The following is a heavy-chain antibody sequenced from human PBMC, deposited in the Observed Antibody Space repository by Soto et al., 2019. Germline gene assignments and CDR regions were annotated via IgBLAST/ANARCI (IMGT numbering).Heavy chain of an antibody. CDR2: IYHSGST. Sequence: SETLSLTCAVSGGSIISGGYSWSWIRQPPGKGLEWIGYIYHSGSTYYNPSLKSRVTISVDRSKNQFSLKLSSVTAADTAVYYCARAGSGTYYYDSSGPSRWFDPWGQGTLVTVSS. CDR3: ARAGSGTYYYDSSGPSRWFDP. CDR1: GGSIISGGYS. J-gene: IGHJ5*02. D-gene: IGHD3-22*01. V-gene: IGHV4-30-2*01.